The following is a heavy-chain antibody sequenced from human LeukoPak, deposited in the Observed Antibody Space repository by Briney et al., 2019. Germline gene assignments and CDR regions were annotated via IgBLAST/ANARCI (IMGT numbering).Heavy chain of an antibody. CDR2: IYPGDSDT. V-gene: IGHV5-51*01. Sequence: GEPLKISCKSSGYIFTNFWIAWVRQMPGKGLEWMGIIYPGDSDTRYSPSFQGQVTISADKSISTAYLQWSSLKASDTAMYYCARHYYDSIAYYPLDYWGQGTLVTVSS. D-gene: IGHD3-22*01. CDR3: ARHYYDSIAYYPLDY. J-gene: IGHJ4*02. CDR1: GYIFTNFW.